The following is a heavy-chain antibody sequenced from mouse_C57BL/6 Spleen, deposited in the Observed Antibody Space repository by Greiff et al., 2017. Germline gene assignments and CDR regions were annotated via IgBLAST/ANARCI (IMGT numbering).Heavy chain of an antibody. CDR1: GYTFTSYW. CDR3: AKKADDDEEGSKVYYFDD. J-gene: IGHJ2*01. Sequence: QVQLQQPGAELVKPGASVKLSCKASGYTFTSYWMQWVKQRPGQGLEWIGEIDPSDSYTNYNKKFKGKATVTVDTSSDTSYMPLSSLTSEDSAVYYCAKKADDDEEGSKVYYFDDWGKGTTLTVSS. V-gene: IGHV1-50*01. CDR2: IDPSDSYT. D-gene: IGHD2-4*01.